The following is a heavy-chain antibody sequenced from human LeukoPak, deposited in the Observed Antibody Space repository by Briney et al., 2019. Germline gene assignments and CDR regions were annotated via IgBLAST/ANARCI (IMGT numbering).Heavy chain of an antibody. CDR2: IYYSGST. J-gene: IGHJ5*02. CDR1: GGSISSSSYY. CDR3: ARLREVGFDP. V-gene: IGHV4-39*01. Sequence: SETLSLTCTVSGGSISSSSYYWGWLRQPPGKGLEWIGSIYYSGSTYYNPSLKSRVTISVDTSKNQFSLKLSSVTAADTAVYYCARLREVGFDPWGQGTLVTVSS. D-gene: IGHD3-16*01.